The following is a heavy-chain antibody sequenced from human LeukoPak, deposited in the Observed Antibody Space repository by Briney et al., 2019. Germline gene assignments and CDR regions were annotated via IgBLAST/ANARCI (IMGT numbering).Heavy chain of an antibody. J-gene: IGHJ4*02. CDR1: GFTFNRYS. Sequence: PGGSLRLPCAGSGFTFNRYSMNWVRQAPGKGLEWVSYISSSSSTIYYADSVKGRFTISRDNAKNSLYLQMNSLRDEDTAVYYCTRDRYCSSTSCNAVYWGQGTLVTVSS. V-gene: IGHV3-48*02. CDR2: ISSSSSTI. CDR3: TRDRYCSSTSCNAVY. D-gene: IGHD2-2*01.